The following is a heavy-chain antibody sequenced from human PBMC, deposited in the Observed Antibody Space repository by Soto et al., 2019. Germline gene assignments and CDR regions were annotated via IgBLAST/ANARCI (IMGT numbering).Heavy chain of an antibody. CDR2: ISEDGGKK. CDR3: AKPLGSGYADAFNM. CDR1: GFTFSTYV. D-gene: IGHD3-3*01. Sequence: GGSLRLSCAASGFTFSTYVMHWVRQAPGKGLEWVALISEDGGKKYYADSVKGRFTISRDNSKDLLYLQMNSLRAEDTAVYYCAKPLGSGYADAFNMWGRGTMVTVSS. V-gene: IGHV3-30*18. J-gene: IGHJ3*02.